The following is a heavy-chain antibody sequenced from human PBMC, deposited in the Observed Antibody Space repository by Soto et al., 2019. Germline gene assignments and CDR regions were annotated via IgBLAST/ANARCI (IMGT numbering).Heavy chain of an antibody. D-gene: IGHD2-8*02. CDR1: GGSFSGYY. V-gene: IGHV4-34*01. Sequence: KASETLSLTCAVYGGSFSGYYWSWIRQPPGKGLEWIGEINHSGSTNYNPSLKSRVTISVDTSKNQFSLKLSSVTAADTAVYYCARVAVLDYYYYGMDVWGQGTTVTVSS. J-gene: IGHJ6*02. CDR2: INHSGST. CDR3: ARVAVLDYYYYGMDV.